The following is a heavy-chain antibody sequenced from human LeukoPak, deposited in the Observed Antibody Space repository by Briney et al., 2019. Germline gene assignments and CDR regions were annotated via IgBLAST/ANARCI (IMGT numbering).Heavy chain of an antibody. J-gene: IGHJ4*02. CDR3: ARAAATGDDFWSGYYSGAYYFDY. V-gene: IGHV4-59*13. CDR1: GGSISSYY. D-gene: IGHD3-3*01. CDR2: IDYSGYT. Sequence: SETLSLTCTVSGGSISSYYWSWIRQPPGKGLEWIGYIDYSGYTNYNPSLKSRVTISVDTSKNQFSLKLTSVTAADTAVYYCARAAATGDDFWSGYYSGAYYFDYWGQGTLVTVSS.